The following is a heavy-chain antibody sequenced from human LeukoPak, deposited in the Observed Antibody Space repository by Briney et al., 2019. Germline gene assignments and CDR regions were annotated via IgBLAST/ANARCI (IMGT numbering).Heavy chain of an antibody. V-gene: IGHV4-39*01. CDR1: GGSLSSTTYY. J-gene: IGHJ4*02. CDR3: ARCRSSYFYDSSGYDFDY. Sequence: SETLSLTCTVSGGSLSSTTYYWAWIRQPPGKGLEWIGHVYYTGTPYYNLSLKSRVTISVETSKNQFSLKLDSVTAADTAVYYCARCRSSYFYDSSGYDFDYWGQGTLVTVSS. CDR2: VYYTGTP. D-gene: IGHD3-22*01.